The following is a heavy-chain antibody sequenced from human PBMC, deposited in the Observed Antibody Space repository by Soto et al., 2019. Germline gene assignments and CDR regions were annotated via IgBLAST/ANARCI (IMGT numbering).Heavy chain of an antibody. J-gene: IGHJ4*02. CDR3: ARGAVAAGDFDY. CDR2: IWGDESKK. V-gene: IGHV3-33*01. Sequence: LRLSCAASGSALRSHGMHWVRQAPGKGLEWVAVIWGDESKKYYADSVKGRFTISKDNSKNTLFLQMNTLRVEDTAVYYCARGAVAAGDFDYWGQGTLVTVSS. CDR1: GSALRSHG. D-gene: IGHD2-15*01.